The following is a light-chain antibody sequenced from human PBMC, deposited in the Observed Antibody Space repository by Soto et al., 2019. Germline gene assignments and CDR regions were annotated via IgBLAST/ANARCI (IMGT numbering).Light chain of an antibody. J-gene: IGLJ1*01. Sequence: QSALTQPPSASGSPGQSVTLSCTGTSSDVGGYNYVSWYQQHPGKAPKLIIYEVSKRPSGVPDRFSGSKSGNTASLTVSGLQTEDEGDYYCSSYGGSNSYVFGTGTKVTVL. CDR1: SSDVGGYNY. CDR3: SSYGGSNSYV. CDR2: EVS. V-gene: IGLV2-8*01.